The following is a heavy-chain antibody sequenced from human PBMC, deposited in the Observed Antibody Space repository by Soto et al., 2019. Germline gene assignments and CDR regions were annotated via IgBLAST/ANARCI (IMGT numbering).Heavy chain of an antibody. CDR2: ISAYNGNT. Sequence: ASVKVSCKASGYTVTSYGISWVRQAPGQGLEWMGWISAYNGNTNYAQKLQGRVTMTTDTSTSTAYMELRSLRAEDTAVYYCAKDPEGFDWLSLAYFDYWGQGTLVTVSS. CDR3: AKDPEGFDWLSLAYFDY. CDR1: GYTVTSYG. J-gene: IGHJ4*02. D-gene: IGHD3-9*01. V-gene: IGHV1-18*01.